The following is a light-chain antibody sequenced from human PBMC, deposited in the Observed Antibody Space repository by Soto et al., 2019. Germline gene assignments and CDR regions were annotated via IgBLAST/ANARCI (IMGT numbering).Light chain of an antibody. V-gene: IGLV2-14*03. Sequence: QSALTQPTSVSGSPGQSITISCTGASSDVGGFDHVSWYQQHPDKVPRLLIYDVSSRPSGVSDRFSGSKSGNTASLTISGLQAEDEADCYCNSFTTTNTYVFGTGTKVTVL. J-gene: IGLJ1*01. CDR2: DVS. CDR3: NSFTTTNTYV. CDR1: SSDVGGFDH.